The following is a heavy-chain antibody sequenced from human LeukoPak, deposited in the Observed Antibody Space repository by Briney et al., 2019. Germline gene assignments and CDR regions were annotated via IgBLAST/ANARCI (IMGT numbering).Heavy chain of an antibody. CDR3: ARGGIQVSGIDEIDY. V-gene: IGHV3-13*01. CDR1: GFTLRSYD. J-gene: IGHJ4*02. CDR2: IGISDDT. Sequence: PGGSLRLSCAASGFTLRSYDMHWVRQVTGKGLEWVSAIGISDDTYYQGSVKGRFTISRENAKNSLYLQMNSLTAGDTAVYHCARGGIQVSGIDEIDYWGQGTLVTVSS. D-gene: IGHD6-19*01.